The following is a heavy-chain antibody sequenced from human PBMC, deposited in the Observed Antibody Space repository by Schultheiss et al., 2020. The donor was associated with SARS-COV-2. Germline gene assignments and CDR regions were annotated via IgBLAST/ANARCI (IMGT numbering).Heavy chain of an antibody. V-gene: IGHV4-4*02. Sequence: SETLSLTCAVSSGSISSSDWWSWVRQPPGTGLEWIGEINHSGSTNYNPSLKSRVTISVDTSKNQFSLKLSSVTAADTAVYYCAREGVTLLWFGELFSRYGMDVWGQGTTVTVSS. J-gene: IGHJ6*02. CDR3: AREGVTLLWFGELFSRYGMDV. CDR2: INHSGST. D-gene: IGHD3-10*01. CDR1: SGSISSSDW.